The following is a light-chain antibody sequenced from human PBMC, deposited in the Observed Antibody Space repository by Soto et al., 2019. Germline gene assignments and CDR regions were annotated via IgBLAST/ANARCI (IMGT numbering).Light chain of an antibody. J-gene: IGKJ4*01. CDR2: KAS. CDR1: QSISSW. Sequence: DIQMTQSPSTLSASVGDRVTITCRASQSISSWLAWYQQKPGKAPKLLIYKASSLESGVPSRFSGSGSGTEFTLTISSLQPDDFATYYSQQYNSYSPTFGGGTKVEIK. CDR3: QQYNSYSPT. V-gene: IGKV1-5*03.